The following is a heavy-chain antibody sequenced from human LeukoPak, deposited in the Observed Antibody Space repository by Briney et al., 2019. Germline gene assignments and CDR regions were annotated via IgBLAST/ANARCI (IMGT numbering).Heavy chain of an antibody. J-gene: IGHJ6*03. V-gene: IGHV4-30-4*07. D-gene: IGHD2-2*01. CDR3: ARPLKSYRGSVPAGAMDV. CDR2: FYYSGST. CDR1: GGSISRGGYS. Sequence: PSQTLSLTCAVSGGSISRGGYSWSWIRQPPGKGLEWIGYFYYSGSTYYNPSLKSRVTISVDTSKNQFSLKLSSVTAADTAVYYCARPLKSYRGSVPAGAMDVWGKGTTVTISS.